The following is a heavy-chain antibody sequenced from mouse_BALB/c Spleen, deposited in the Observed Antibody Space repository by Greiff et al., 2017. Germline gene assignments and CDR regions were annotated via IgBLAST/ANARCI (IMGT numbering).Heavy chain of an antibody. CDR1: GFTFSSYT. D-gene: IGHD1-1*01. V-gene: IGHV5-12-2*01. CDR2: ISNGGGST. Sequence: EVMLVESGGGLVQPGGSLILSCAASGFTFSSYTMSWVRQTPEKRLEWVAYISNGGGSTYYPDTVKGRFTISRDNAKNTLYLQMSSLKSEDTAMYYCARHYYGSSYFDDWGQGTTLTVSS. CDR3: ARHYYGSSYFDD. J-gene: IGHJ2*01.